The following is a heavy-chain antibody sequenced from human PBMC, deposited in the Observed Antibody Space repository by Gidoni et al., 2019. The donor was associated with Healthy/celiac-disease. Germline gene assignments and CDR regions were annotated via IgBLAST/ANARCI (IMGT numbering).Heavy chain of an antibody. Sequence: QVQLVQSGAEVTKPGAAVKVSCQASGYTFTSYGISWVRQAPGQGLGWMGWISAYNGNTNYTQKLQGRVTMSTDTSTSTAYMELSSLRADDTAVYYCARERDYFRHYFDYWGQGTLVTVSS. D-gene: IGHD4-17*01. CDR3: ARERDYFRHYFDY. CDR2: ISAYNGNT. J-gene: IGHJ4*02. CDR1: GYTFTSYG. V-gene: IGHV1-18*01.